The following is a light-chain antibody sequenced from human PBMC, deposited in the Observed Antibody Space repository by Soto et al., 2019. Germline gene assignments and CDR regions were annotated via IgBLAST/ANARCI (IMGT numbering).Light chain of an antibody. J-gene: IGKJ5*01. V-gene: IGKV3-20*01. CDR2: AAS. CDR1: QSVSSSY. CDR3: QQYNNWPRT. Sequence: EIVLAQSPGTLSLSPGERATLSCRASQSVSSSYLAWYQQKPGQAPRLLIYAASSRATGIPDRFSGSGSGTEFTLTISGLQSEDFALYYCQQYNNWPRTFGQGTRLEIK.